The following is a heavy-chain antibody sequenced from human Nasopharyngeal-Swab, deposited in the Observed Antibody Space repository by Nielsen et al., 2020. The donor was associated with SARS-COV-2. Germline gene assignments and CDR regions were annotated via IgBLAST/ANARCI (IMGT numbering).Heavy chain of an antibody. D-gene: IGHD6-13*01. J-gene: IGHJ6*02. V-gene: IGHV3-30-3*01. Sequence: SLKISCAASGFTFSSYAMHWVRQAPGKGLEWVAVISYDGSKKYYADSVMGRFTISRDNSKNTPYLQMNSLRAEDTAVYYCARDQGSSWYTYYYYYGMDVWGQGTTVTVSS. CDR3: ARDQGSSWYTYYYYYGMDV. CDR2: ISYDGSKK. CDR1: GFTFSSYA.